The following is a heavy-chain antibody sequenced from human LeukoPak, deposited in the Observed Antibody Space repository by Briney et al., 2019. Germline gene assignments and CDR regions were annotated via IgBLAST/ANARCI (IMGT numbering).Heavy chain of an antibody. CDR1: GFTFSSYS. CDR2: ISSSSSYI. CDR3: ARDHPYLRYFDY. J-gene: IGHJ4*02. V-gene: IGHV3-21*01. Sequence: PGGSLRLSCAASGFTFSSYSMNWVRQAPGKGLEWVSSISSSSSYIYYADSVKGRFTISRDNAKNSLYLQMNSLRAEDTAVYYCARDHPYLRYFDYWGQGTLVTVSS.